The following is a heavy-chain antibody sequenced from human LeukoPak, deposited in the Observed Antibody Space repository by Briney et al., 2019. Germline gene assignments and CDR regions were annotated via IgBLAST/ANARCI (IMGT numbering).Heavy chain of an antibody. D-gene: IGHD5-18*01. V-gene: IGHV3-11*06. Sequence: GGSLRLSCAASGFTFSDYYMSWIRQAPGKGLEWVSYISSSSSYTNYADSVKGRFTISRDNAKNSLYLQMNSLRAEDTAVYYCARDLGPRYIGYLDYWGQRTLVTVSS. CDR2: ISSSSSYT. CDR3: ARDLGPRYIGYLDY. J-gene: IGHJ4*02. CDR1: GFTFSDYY.